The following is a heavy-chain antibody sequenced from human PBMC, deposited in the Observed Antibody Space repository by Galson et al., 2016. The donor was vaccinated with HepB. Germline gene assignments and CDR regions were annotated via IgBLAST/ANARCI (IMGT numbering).Heavy chain of an antibody. J-gene: IGHJ4*02. CDR2: INPSGGAT. CDR1: GYTFTSYY. Sequence: SVKVSCKASGYTFTSYYIHWVRQAPGQGLEWMGIINPSGGATNYAQRFQGRVTMTRDTSTSTVYMELSSLRCEDTAVYYCARDGRGQYSSSSYFDYWGQGTLVTVSS. D-gene: IGHD6-6*01. V-gene: IGHV1-46*01. CDR3: ARDGRGQYSSSSYFDY.